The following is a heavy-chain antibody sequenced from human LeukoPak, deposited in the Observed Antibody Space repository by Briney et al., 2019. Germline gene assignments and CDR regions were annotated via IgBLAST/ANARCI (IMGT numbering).Heavy chain of an antibody. CDR3: ARQWYSSIVRYFDY. CDR1: GFTFSGYW. J-gene: IGHJ4*02. Sequence: PGGSLRLSCAASGFTFSGYWMTWVRQAPGKGLEWVATINQDGSENSYVDSVKGRSTISRDNAKNSLYLQMNSLRAEDTALYYCARQWYSSIVRYFDYWGQGTLVTVSS. D-gene: IGHD6-19*01. V-gene: IGHV3-7*01. CDR2: INQDGSEN.